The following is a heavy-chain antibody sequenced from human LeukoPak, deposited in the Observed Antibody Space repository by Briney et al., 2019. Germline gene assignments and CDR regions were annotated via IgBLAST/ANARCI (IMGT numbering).Heavy chain of an antibody. D-gene: IGHD2-21*01. CDR1: GDSVSSNSAA. J-gene: IGHJ3*02. CDR2: TYYRSKWYN. V-gene: IGHV6-1*01. CDR3: CHSLSGRTGAFDI. Sequence: SQTLSLTCAISGDSVSSNSAAWNWIRHSPSRGLEWLGSTYYRSKWYNDYAVSVKSRITINPDTSKNQFSLQLDSVTPEDTAVYYCCHSLSGRTGAFDIWGRGTVVTVSS.